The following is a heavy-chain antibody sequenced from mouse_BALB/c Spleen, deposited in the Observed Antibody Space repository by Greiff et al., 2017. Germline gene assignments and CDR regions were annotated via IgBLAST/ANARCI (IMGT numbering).Heavy chain of an antibody. V-gene: IGHV1S81*02. Sequence: QVQLQQPGAELVKPGASVKLSCKASGYTFTSYWMHWVKQRPGQGLEWIGEINPSNGRTNYNEKFKSKATLTVDKSSSTAYMQLSSLTSEDSAVYYCARSTTVVATRAMDYWGQGTSVTVSS. CDR2: INPSNGRT. CDR1: GYTFTSYW. J-gene: IGHJ4*01. D-gene: IGHD1-1*01. CDR3: ARSTTVVATRAMDY.